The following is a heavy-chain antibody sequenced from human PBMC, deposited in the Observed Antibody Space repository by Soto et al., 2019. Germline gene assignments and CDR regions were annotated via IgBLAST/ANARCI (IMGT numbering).Heavy chain of an antibody. J-gene: IGHJ4*02. CDR3: ARTKDIPGYQLLWGFDY. CDR2: IIPIFGTA. Sequence: QVQLVQSGAEVKKPGSSVKVSCKASGGTFSSYAISWVRQAPGQGLEWMGGIIPIFGTANYAQKFQGRVTITADESTSTAYMELSSLRSEDTAVYYCARTKDIPGYQLLWGFDYWGQGTLVTVSS. V-gene: IGHV1-69*12. CDR1: GGTFSSYA. D-gene: IGHD2-2*01.